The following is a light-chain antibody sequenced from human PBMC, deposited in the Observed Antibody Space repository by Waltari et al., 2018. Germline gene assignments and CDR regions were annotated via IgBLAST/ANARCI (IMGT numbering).Light chain of an antibody. Sequence: QSALTQPPSVSGSPGQSVTTSCTGTSSAVGSYNRVSGYLQPPAPAPKVIIYDVSNRPSGVPDRFSGSKSGNTASLTISGLQAEDETDYYCASYTSSNTWVFGGGTKLTVL. CDR1: SSAVGSYNR. CDR2: DVS. J-gene: IGLJ3*02. CDR3: ASYTSSNTWV. V-gene: IGLV2-18*02.